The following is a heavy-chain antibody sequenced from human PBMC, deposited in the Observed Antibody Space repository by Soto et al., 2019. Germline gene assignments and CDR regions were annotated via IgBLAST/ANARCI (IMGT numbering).Heavy chain of an antibody. CDR2: IDSDGSST. V-gene: IGHV3-74*01. Sequence: EVQVVESGGGLVQPGGSLRVSCAASGFTFGSYWLNWVRQAPGKGLVWVSRIDSDGSSTNYADSVKGRFTTSRDNAKNTLYLQMSSLRVEDTAVYYCARGRPYGGAIWGQGTTVTVSS. CDR1: GFTFGSYW. J-gene: IGHJ6*02. CDR3: ARGRPYGGAI. D-gene: IGHD4-17*01.